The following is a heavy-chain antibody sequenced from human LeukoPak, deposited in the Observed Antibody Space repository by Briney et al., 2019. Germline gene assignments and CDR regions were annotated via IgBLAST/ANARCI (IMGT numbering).Heavy chain of an antibody. D-gene: IGHD1-26*01. CDR1: GFTLSNAW. V-gene: IGHV3-15*01. CDR2: IKSKTDGGTT. J-gene: IGHJ4*02. CDR3: TTRVGGSHFDY. Sequence: GGSLRLSCAASGFTLSNAWMSCVRQAPGKGLEWVGRIKSKTDGGTTDSAAPVKGTFTISRDASTTTLYLQMNSLKTEDTAVYYCTTRVGGSHFDYWGQGTLVTVSS.